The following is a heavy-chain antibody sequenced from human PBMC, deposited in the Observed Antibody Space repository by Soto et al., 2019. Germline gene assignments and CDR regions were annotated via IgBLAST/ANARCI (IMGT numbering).Heavy chain of an antibody. V-gene: IGHV4-30-4*01. CDR2: IYYSGST. CDR1: GGSISSGDYY. D-gene: IGHD3-10*01. CDR3: ARDLIKVVRGVIKYYFDY. Sequence: PSETLCLTCTVSGGSISSGDYYWSWVRQPPGKGLEWIGYIYYSGSTYYNPSLKSRVTISVDTSKNQFSLKLSSVTAADTAVYYCARDLIKVVRGVIKYYFDYWGQGTLVTVSS. J-gene: IGHJ4*02.